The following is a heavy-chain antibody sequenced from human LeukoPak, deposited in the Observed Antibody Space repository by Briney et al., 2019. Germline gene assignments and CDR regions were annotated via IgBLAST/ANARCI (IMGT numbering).Heavy chain of an antibody. CDR1: GFTVSSDY. J-gene: IGHJ5*02. D-gene: IGHD5-12*01. CDR3: ARVFYSGYSRWFDP. V-gene: IGHV3-66*01. CDR2: IYTGGST. Sequence: PGGSLRLSCAASGFTVSSDYMSWVRQAPRKGLQWVSVIYTGGSTYYADSVKGRFTISRDNSKNTLYLQMNSLRAEDTAVYYCARVFYSGYSRWFDPWGQGTLVTVSS.